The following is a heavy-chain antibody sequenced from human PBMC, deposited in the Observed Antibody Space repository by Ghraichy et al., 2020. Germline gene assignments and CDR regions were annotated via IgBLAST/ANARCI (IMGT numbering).Heavy chain of an antibody. CDR1: GGSFSGYY. Sequence: ESLNISCAVYGGSFSGYYWSWIRQPPGKGLEWIGEINHSGSTNYNPSLKSRVTISVDTSKNQFSLKLSSVTAADTAVYYCARRVGYCSGGSCYFSDPPPNNIDPWGQGTLVTVSS. J-gene: IGHJ5*02. CDR2: INHSGST. V-gene: IGHV4-34*01. CDR3: ARRVGYCSGGSCYFSDPPPNNIDP. D-gene: IGHD2-15*01.